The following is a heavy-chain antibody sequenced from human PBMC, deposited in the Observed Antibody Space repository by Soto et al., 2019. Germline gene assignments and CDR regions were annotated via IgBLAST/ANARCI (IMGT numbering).Heavy chain of an antibody. D-gene: IGHD6-6*01. J-gene: IGHJ4*01. CDR3: ARGEQLVHFDS. CDR1: GYIFPDYY. CDR2: INPNGGGT. Sequence: QVQLVQSGAEVQKPGASVKVSCKASGYIFPDYYVHWVRQAPGEGLDWMGRINPNGGGTNYAQKFEGWVTMTTDTSISTAYMELSRLNFDDTAVYYCARGEQLVHFDSWGQGTLVTVSS. V-gene: IGHV1-2*04.